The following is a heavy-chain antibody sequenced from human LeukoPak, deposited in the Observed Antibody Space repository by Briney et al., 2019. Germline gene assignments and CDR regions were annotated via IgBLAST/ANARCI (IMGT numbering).Heavy chain of an antibody. V-gene: IGHV3-30*02. Sequence: GGSLRLSCAASGVTFSSYGMHWVRQAPGKGLEGVAFIRDDGINKFYSDSVKGRFTISRDNSKNTLHLQMNSLRTEDTAVYYCARDRSSRLFDYWGQGTLVTVSS. D-gene: IGHD6-13*01. CDR1: GVTFSSYG. J-gene: IGHJ4*02. CDR2: IRDDGINK. CDR3: ARDRSSRLFDY.